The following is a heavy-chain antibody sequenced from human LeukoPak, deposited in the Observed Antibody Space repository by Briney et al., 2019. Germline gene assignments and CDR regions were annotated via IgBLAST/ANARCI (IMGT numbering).Heavy chain of an antibody. D-gene: IGHD6-6*01. CDR2: IYYSGST. Sequence: PSETLSLTCTVSGGSISSYFWSWIRQPPGKGLEWIGYIYYSGSTDYNPSLKSRVTISVDTSKNQFSLKLSSVTAADTAVYYCVTSSSGMFAYWGQGTLVTVSS. V-gene: IGHV4-59*01. J-gene: IGHJ4*02. CDR1: GGSISSYF. CDR3: VTSSSGMFAY.